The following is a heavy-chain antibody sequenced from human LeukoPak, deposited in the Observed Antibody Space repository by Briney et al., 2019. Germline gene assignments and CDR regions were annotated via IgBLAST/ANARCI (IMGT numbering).Heavy chain of an antibody. CDR1: GFTFSNYA. CDR2: IWYDGSNK. CDR3: ARERGEQWLARGRVDY. Sequence: PGGSLRLSCAASGFTFSNYAMSWVRQAPGEGLEWVAVIWYDGSNKYYADSVKGRFTISRDNSKNTLYLQMNSLRAEDTAVYYCARERGEQWLARGRVDYWGQGTLVTVSS. J-gene: IGHJ4*02. D-gene: IGHD6-19*01. V-gene: IGHV3-33*08.